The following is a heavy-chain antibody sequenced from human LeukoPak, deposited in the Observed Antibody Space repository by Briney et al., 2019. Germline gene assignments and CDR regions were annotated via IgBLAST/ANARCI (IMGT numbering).Heavy chain of an antibody. J-gene: IGHJ4*02. D-gene: IGHD6-19*01. CDR3: ATALDSGWHRYPSVDY. V-gene: IGHV1-24*01. CDR1: GYTLTELS. Sequence: ASVKVSCKVSGYTLTELSMHWVRQAPGKGPESMGAFDPDYSETIYAQKFQGRVTMTEDTSTDTAYLELRSLRSEDTAVYYCATALDSGWHRYPSVDYWGQGTLVTVSS. CDR2: FDPDYSET.